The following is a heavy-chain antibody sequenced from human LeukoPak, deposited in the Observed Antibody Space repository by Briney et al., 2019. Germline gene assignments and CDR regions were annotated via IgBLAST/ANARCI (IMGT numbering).Heavy chain of an antibody. D-gene: IGHD3-22*01. CDR2: IYYSGST. Sequence: SETLSLTCTVSGGSISSYYWSWIRQPPGKGLEWIGYIYYSGSTNYNPSLKSRVTISVDTSKNQFSLKLSSVTAADTAVYYCARESGYYDSSGYYWIFDYWGQGALVTVSS. V-gene: IGHV4-59*01. CDR1: GGSISSYY. J-gene: IGHJ4*02. CDR3: ARESGYYDSSGYYWIFDY.